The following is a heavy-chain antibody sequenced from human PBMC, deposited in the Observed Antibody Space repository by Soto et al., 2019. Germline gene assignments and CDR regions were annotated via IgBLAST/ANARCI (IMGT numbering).Heavy chain of an antibody. CDR1: GFTFSSYA. D-gene: IGHD2-15*01. CDR2: ISYDGSNK. Sequence: GGSLRLSCAASGFTFSSYAMHWVRQAPGKGLEWVAVISYDGSNKYYADSVKGRFTISRDNSKNTLYLQMNSLRAEDTAVYYCARAHGGNYDYWGQGTLVTVSS. J-gene: IGHJ4*02. CDR3: ARAHGGNYDY. V-gene: IGHV3-30-3*01.